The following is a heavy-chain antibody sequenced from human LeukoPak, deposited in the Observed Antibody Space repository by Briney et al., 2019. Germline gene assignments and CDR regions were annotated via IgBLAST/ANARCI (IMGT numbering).Heavy chain of an antibody. CDR2: IYYSGST. J-gene: IGHJ4*02. CDR3: ARYDRRGSRVFDY. CDR1: GGSISSSRYY. D-gene: IGHD3-10*01. V-gene: IGHV4-39*01. Sequence: SETLSLTCTVSGGSISSSRYYWGWIRQPPGKGLEWIGSIYYSGSTYYNPSLKSRVTISVDTSKNQFSLKLSSVTAADTAVYYYARYDRRGSRVFDYWGQGTLVTVSS.